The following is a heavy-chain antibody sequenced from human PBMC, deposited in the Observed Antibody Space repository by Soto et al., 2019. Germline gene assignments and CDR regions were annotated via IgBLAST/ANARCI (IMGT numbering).Heavy chain of an antibody. CDR1: GGSISSGGYY. V-gene: IGHV4-31*03. J-gene: IGHJ6*02. Sequence: QVQLQESGPGLVEPSQTLSLTCTVSGGSISSGGYYWSWSRQHPGKGLECIGYISYSGSAYYNPSVSTVYIPSLESRVTISVDTSQNQFSLKLNSVTAADTALYFCARGFLEWLSHPYYGMDVWGQGTSVTVSS. CDR2: ISYSGSA. D-gene: IGHD3-3*01. CDR3: ARGFLEWLSHPYYGMDV.